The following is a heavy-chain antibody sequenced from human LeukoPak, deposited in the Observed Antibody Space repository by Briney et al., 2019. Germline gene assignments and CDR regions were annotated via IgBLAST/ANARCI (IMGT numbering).Heavy chain of an antibody. V-gene: IGHV3-66*02. CDR1: GFTVSSNY. CDR3: ARDPAIVVGMDV. D-gene: IGHD5-18*01. Sequence: GGSLRLSCAASGFTVSSNYMSWVRQAPGKGLEWVSVIYSGGSTYYADSVKGRFTISRDNSKNTLYLQMNSLRAEDTAVYHCARDPAIVVGMDVWGQGTTVTVSS. J-gene: IGHJ6*02. CDR2: IYSGGST.